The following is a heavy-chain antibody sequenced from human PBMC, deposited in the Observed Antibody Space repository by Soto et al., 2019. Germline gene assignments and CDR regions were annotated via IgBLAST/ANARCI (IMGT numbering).Heavy chain of an antibody. D-gene: IGHD2-2*01. V-gene: IGHV3-30*03. CDR3: ARTIPAVTYYFDY. CDR1: GFTFSSYG. J-gene: IGHJ4*02. Sequence: GGSLRLSCAASGFTFSSYGMHWVRQAPGKGLEWVAVISNDGSDKYYADSVKGRFTLSRDNSKNTRYLQMSSLRAEDTAVYYCARTIPAVTYYFDYWGQGTLVTVSS. CDR2: ISNDGSDK.